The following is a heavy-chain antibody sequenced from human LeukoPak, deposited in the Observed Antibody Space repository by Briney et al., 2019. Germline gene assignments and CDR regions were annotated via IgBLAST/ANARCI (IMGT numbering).Heavy chain of an antibody. CDR3: ARDPTHYLRYGYFDS. D-gene: IGHD2/OR15-2a*01. CDR1: GFTFSNSA. CDR2: INNVASHI. J-gene: IGHJ4*02. V-gene: IGHV3-21*01. Sequence: GGSLRFSCAASGFTFSNSAMNWVRQAPGKGLEWVSSINNVASHIYYAESVKGRFTISRDNAKNSVSLQMNNLRAEDTAVYYCARDPTHYLRYGYFDSWGQGILVTVSS.